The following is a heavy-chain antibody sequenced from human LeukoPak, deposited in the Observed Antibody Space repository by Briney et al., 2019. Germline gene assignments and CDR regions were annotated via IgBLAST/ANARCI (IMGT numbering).Heavy chain of an antibody. D-gene: IGHD5-18*01. CDR2: IFYTGST. CDR3: AGSGYSYGYVDWYFDL. J-gene: IGHJ2*01. Sequence: SETLSVTCTVSGGSLSSYYWSWIRQPPGKGLEWIGNIFYTGSTKYNPSLKSRVTISVDTSKNQFSLKLSSVTAADTAVYYCAGSGYSYGYVDWYFDLWGRGTLVTVSS. CDR1: GGSLSSYY. V-gene: IGHV4-59*12.